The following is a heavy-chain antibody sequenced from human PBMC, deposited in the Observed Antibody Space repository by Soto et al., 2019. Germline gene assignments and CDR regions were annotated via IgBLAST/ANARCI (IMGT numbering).Heavy chain of an antibody. Sequence: GGSLRLSCAASGFTFSSYSMNWVRQAPGKGLEWVSSISSSSSYIYYADSVKGRFTISRDNAKNSLYLQMNSLRAEDTAVYYCARDQNTMIVVGIWFDPWGQGTLVTVSS. D-gene: IGHD3-22*01. V-gene: IGHV3-21*01. CDR2: ISSSSSYI. J-gene: IGHJ5*02. CDR1: GFTFSSYS. CDR3: ARDQNTMIVVGIWFDP.